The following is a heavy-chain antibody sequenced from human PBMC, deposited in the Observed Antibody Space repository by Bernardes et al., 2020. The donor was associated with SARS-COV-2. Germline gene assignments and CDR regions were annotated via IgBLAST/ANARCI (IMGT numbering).Heavy chain of an antibody. Sequence: SETLSLTCAVYGGSFSGYYWSWIRQPPGKGLEWIWEINHSGSTNYNPSLKSRVTISVDTSKNQFSLKLSSVTAADTAVYYCAREIRKYCSGGSCYRNYYYYYMDVWGKRTTVTVSS. D-gene: IGHD2-15*01. J-gene: IGHJ6*03. V-gene: IGHV4-34*01. CDR2: INHSGST. CDR1: GGSFSGYY. CDR3: AREIRKYCSGGSCYRNYYYYYMDV.